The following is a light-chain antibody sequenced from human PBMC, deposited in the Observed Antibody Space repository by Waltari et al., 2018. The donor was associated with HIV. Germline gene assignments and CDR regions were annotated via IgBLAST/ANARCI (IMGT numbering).Light chain of an antibody. Sequence: EIVLTQSPGTLSLSPGERVTLSCRASQNLNNNPLAWYQQRPGQAPRLLIYGASSRATGIPARFRCSGSGTDFTLTISRLEPEDFAVYFCQQYGSSPPKTFGQGTKVEIK. CDR2: GAS. V-gene: IGKV3-20*01. CDR1: QNLNNNP. J-gene: IGKJ1*01. CDR3: QQYGSSPPKT.